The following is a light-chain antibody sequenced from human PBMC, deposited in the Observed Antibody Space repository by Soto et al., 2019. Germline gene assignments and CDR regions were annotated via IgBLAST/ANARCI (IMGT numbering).Light chain of an antibody. CDR2: GVT. Sequence: QSVLTQPRSVSGSPGQSVTISCTGTSSDVGGSDYVSWYQQHPGKAPKLMIYGVTKRPSGVPDRFSGSKSGNTASLTISGLQADDEADYYCCSYAGSYTLVVFGGGTKLTVL. V-gene: IGLV2-11*01. CDR3: CSYAGSYTLVV. J-gene: IGLJ2*01. CDR1: SSDVGGSDY.